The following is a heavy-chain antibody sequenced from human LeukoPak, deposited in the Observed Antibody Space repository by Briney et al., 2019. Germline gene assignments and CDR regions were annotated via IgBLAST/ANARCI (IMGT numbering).Heavy chain of an antibody. CDR3: TRETSSRYFDY. CDR1: GYTFTSYD. CDR2: MNPNSGNT. V-gene: IGHV1-8*03. Sequence: ASVKVSCKASGYTFTSYDINWVRQATGQGLEWMGWMNPNSGNTGSAQKFQGRITITRNTSISTAYMELSSLRSEDTAVYYCTRETSSRYFDYWGQGTLVTVSS. J-gene: IGHJ4*02.